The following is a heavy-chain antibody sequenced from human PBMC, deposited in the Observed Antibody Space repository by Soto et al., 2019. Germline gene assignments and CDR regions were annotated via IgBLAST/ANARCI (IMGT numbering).Heavy chain of an antibody. Sequence: EVQLVESGGGLVLPGGSLRLSCAASGSTFSYYAMHWVRQAPGKGLEYVSVISGNGDSTYYANSVKGRFTISRDNSKNTLYLQMGSLRDEDMAVYYCARRGYGLYFDYWGQGTLVTVSS. J-gene: IGHJ4*02. CDR2: ISGNGDST. V-gene: IGHV3-64*01. CDR3: ARRGYGLYFDY. CDR1: GSTFSYYA. D-gene: IGHD3-10*01.